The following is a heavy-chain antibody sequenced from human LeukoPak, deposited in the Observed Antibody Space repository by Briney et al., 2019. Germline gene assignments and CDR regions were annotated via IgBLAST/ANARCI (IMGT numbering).Heavy chain of an antibody. CDR2: IYTSGST. CDR3: ARGRHYDILTGHDYYFDY. J-gene: IGHJ4*02. CDR1: GGSISSYY. Sequence: SETLSLTCTVSGGSISSYYWSWIRQPAGKGLEWIGRIYTSGSTNYNPSLKSRVTMSVDTSKNQFSLKLSSVTAADTAVYYCARGRHYDILTGHDYYFDYWGQGTLVTVSS. V-gene: IGHV4-4*07. D-gene: IGHD3-9*01.